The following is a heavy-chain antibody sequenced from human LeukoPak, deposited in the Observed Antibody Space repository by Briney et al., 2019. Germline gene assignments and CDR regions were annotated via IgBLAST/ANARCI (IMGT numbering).Heavy chain of an antibody. J-gene: IGHJ4*02. D-gene: IGHD3-22*01. Sequence: PGGSLRLSXAVSGFTFSSYWMSWFRQAPGKGLEWVANINQDGSRIYYVDSVKGRFTISRDNAKNSLYVQMNSLRAEDTAVYYCASLYDTIGNPRGPDYWGQGTLVTVSS. CDR2: INQDGSRI. CDR3: ASLYDTIGNPRGPDY. V-gene: IGHV3-7*01. CDR1: GFTFSSYW.